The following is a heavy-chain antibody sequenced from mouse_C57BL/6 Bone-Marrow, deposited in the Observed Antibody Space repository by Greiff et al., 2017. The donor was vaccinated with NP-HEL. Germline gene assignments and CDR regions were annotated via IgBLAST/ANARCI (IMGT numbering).Heavy chain of an antibody. D-gene: IGHD2-5*01. Sequence: EVKLMESGEGLVKPGGSLKLSCAASGFTFSSYAMSWVRQTPEKRLEWVAYISSGGDYIYYADTVKGRFTISRDNARNTLYLQMSSLKSEDTAMYYCTRYSNYVRMDYWGQGTSVTVSS. CDR3: TRYSNYVRMDY. V-gene: IGHV5-9-1*02. CDR2: ISSGGDYI. J-gene: IGHJ4*01. CDR1: GFTFSSYA.